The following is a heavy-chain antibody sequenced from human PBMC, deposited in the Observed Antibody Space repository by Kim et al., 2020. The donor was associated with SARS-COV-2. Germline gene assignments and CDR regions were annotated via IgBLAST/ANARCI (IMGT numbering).Heavy chain of an antibody. D-gene: IGHD3-10*01. Sequence: GGSLRLSCVASGFTLSSYAMSWVRQAPGKGLEWVSTISNSGGSTYYADSVKGRFTISRDNSNYTLYLEMNSLTVEDTAVYYCAKGSGIDSWGQGTLVTVSS. J-gene: IGHJ4*02. V-gene: IGHV3-23*01. CDR1: GFTLSSYA. CDR3: AKGSGIDS. CDR2: ISNSGGST.